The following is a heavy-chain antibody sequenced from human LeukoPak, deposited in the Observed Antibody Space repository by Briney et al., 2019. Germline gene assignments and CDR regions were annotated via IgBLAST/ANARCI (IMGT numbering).Heavy chain of an antibody. V-gene: IGHV1-2*02. CDR1: GYTFTGYY. D-gene: IGHD2-8*01. CDR3: ARGLTVYAIRGDAFDI. CDR2: INPNSGGT. J-gene: IGHJ3*02. Sequence: ASVKVSCKASGYTFTGYYMHWVRQAPGQGLEWMGWINPNSGGTNYAQKFQGRVTMTRDTSISTAYMELSRLRSDDTAVYYCARGLTVYAIRGDAFDIWGQGTMVTVSS.